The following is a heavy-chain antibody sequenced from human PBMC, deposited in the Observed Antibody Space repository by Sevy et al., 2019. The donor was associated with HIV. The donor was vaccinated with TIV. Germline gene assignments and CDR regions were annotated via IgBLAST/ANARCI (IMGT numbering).Heavy chain of an antibody. CDR3: ARVLGIRSGFDY. CDR1: GGSFSNYY. J-gene: IGHJ4*02. Sequence: SETLSLTCTLSGGSFSNYYWNWVRQPPGKGLEWIGNIYNSGSTNYNPSLESRVTMSVDTSKNQFSLKLHSVTAADTAVYFCARVLGIRSGFDYWGQGIPVTVSS. D-gene: IGHD3-16*01. V-gene: IGHV4-59*01. CDR2: IYNSGST.